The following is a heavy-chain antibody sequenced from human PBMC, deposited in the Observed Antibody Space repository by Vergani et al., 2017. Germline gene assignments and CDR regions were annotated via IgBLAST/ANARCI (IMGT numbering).Heavy chain of an antibody. V-gene: IGHV3-30*18. D-gene: IGHD1-1*01. Sequence: QVQLVESGGGVVQPGRSLRLSCAASGFTFSSYGMHWVRQAPGKGLEWVAVISYDGSNTYYADSVKGRFTISRDNSKNTLYLQMNSLRAEDTAVYYCAKVATRTTRYYYYYYMDVWGKGTTVTVSS. CDR1: GFTFSSYG. CDR2: ISYDGSNT. CDR3: AKVATRTTRYYYYYYMDV. J-gene: IGHJ6*03.